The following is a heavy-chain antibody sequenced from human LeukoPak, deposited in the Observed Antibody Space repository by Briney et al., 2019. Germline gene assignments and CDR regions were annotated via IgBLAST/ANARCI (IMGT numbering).Heavy chain of an antibody. CDR3: ARWGRDLDAFDI. D-gene: IGHD3-16*01. V-gene: IGHV3-48*02. Sequence: PGGSLRLSCAASAFTFSTYNMNWVRQAPGKGLEWVSYISDSSSSIYYADSVKGRFTISRDNAKNSLFLQMNSLRDEDTAVYYCARWGRDLDAFDIWGQGTMVTVSS. J-gene: IGHJ3*02. CDR2: ISDSSSSI. CDR1: AFTFSTYN.